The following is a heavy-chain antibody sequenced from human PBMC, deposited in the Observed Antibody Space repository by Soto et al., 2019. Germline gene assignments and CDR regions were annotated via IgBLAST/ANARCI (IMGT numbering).Heavy chain of an antibody. CDR3: ARDCPIVRGVTHRPGPWESIYGMHI. CDR2: ISAYNGNT. CDR1: GYTFTSYG. Sequence: ASVKVSCKASGYTFTSYGISWVRQAPGQGLEWMGWISAYNGNTNYAQKLQGRVTMTADTSTSTAYMELGSLRSDDTAVYYCARDCPIVRGVTHRPGPWESIYGMHIWG. J-gene: IGHJ6*02. V-gene: IGHV1-18*01. D-gene: IGHD3-10*01.